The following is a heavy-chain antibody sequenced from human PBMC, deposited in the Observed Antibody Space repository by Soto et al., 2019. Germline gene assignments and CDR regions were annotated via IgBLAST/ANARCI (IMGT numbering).Heavy chain of an antibody. Sequence: SETLSLTCAVYGGSFSGYYWSWIRQPPGKGLEWIGEINHSGSTNYNPSLKSRVTISVDTSKNQFSLKLSSVTAADTAVYYCARGRMPAPSGDVISYFDYWGQGTLVTVSS. D-gene: IGHD3-10*01. V-gene: IGHV4-34*01. J-gene: IGHJ4*02. CDR3: ARGRMPAPSGDVISYFDY. CDR2: INHSGST. CDR1: GGSFSGYY.